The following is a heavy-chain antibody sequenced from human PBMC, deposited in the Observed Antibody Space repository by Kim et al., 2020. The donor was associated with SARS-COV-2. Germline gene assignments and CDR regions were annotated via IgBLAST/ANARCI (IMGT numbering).Heavy chain of an antibody. CDR2: IYYSGST. CDR1: GGSISTSNYY. D-gene: IGHD6-19*01. CDR3: ARSVRGGNGWWTYYFDY. V-gene: IGHV4-39*01. J-gene: IGHJ4*02. Sequence: SETLSLTCTVSGGSISTSNYYWGWIRQPPGKGLEWIGSIYYSGSTYYNPSFKSRVTISVDTSKNQFSLKLSSVTAADTAVYSCARSVRGGNGWWTYYFDYWGQGALVTVSS.